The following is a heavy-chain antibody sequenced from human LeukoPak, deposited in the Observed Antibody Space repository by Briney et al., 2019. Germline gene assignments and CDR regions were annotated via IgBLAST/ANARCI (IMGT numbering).Heavy chain of an antibody. CDR3: ARAVAGIFDY. CDR2: GST. Sequence: GSTNYNPSLKSRVTISVDTSKNQFSLKLSSVTAADTAVYYWARAVAGIFDYWGQGTLVTVSS. V-gene: IGHV4-59*01. D-gene: IGHD6-19*01. J-gene: IGHJ4*02.